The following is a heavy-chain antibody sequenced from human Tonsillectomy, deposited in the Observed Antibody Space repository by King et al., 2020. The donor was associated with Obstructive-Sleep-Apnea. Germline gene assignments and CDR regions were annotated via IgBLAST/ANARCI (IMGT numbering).Heavy chain of an antibody. Sequence: VQLQESGPGLVKPSQTLSLTCTVSGGSISSGGYYWSWNRQHQGKCLVWIGYIYYSGSTYYNPSLKSRITISVDTSKNLFSLKLSSVTAADTAVYYCARLEDIVFPGPNWFDPWGQGTLVTVSS. CDR2: IYYSGST. J-gene: IGHJ5*02. CDR3: ARLEDIVFPGPNWFDP. V-gene: IGHV4-31*03. D-gene: IGHD2-15*01. CDR1: GGSISSGGYY.